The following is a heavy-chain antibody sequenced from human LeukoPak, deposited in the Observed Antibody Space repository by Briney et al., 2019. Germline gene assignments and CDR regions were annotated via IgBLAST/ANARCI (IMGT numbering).Heavy chain of an antibody. V-gene: IGHV1-69*05. CDR1: GGTFSSYA. J-gene: IGHJ6*03. D-gene: IGHD2-2*01. CDR2: IIPIFGTA. Sequence: ASVKVSCKASGGTFSSYAISWVRQAPGQGLEWMGGIIPIFGTANYAQKFQGRVTITTDESTSTAYMELSSLRSEDTAVYYCARDQCRGTSCPWGYYYYYMDVWGKGTTVTVSS. CDR3: ARDQCRGTSCPWGYYYYYMDV.